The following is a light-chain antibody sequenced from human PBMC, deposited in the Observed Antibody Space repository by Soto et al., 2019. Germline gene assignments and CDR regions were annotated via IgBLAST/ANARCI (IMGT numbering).Light chain of an antibody. CDR2: GAS. V-gene: IGKV3-15*01. CDR3: QQYHNWPLT. Sequence: EIVLTQSPATLSVSPGERATLSCWASQSISINLAWYQQKPGQVPKLLIYGASTRAAGIPAGFSGSGSGTEFTLTISSLQSEYFAIYYCQQYHNWPLTFGGGTKVEIK. CDR1: QSISIN. J-gene: IGKJ4*01.